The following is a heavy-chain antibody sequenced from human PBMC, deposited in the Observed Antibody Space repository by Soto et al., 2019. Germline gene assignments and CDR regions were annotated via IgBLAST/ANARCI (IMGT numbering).Heavy chain of an antibody. CDR1: GFTFSSYG. D-gene: IGHD3-22*01. CDR3: AKDRVYDSSGPDY. V-gene: IGHV3-30*18. Sequence: GGSLRLSCAASGFTFSSYGMHWVRQAPGKGLEWVADISYDGSNTYCADSVKGRFTISRDNSKNTLYLQMNSLRAEDTAVYYCAKDRVYDSSGPDYWGQGTLVTVSS. J-gene: IGHJ4*02. CDR2: ISYDGSNT.